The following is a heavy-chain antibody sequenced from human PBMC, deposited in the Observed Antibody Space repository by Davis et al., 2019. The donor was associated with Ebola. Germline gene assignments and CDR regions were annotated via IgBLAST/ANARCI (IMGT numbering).Heavy chain of an antibody. CDR1: GYTFTSYA. J-gene: IGHJ6*02. V-gene: IGHV1-3*01. Sequence: ASVKVSCKASGYTFTSYAMHWVRQAPGQRLEWMGWINAGNGNTKYSQKFQGRVTITRDTSASTAYMELSSLRAEDTALYYCAKETYYYYGMDVWGQGTTVTVSS. CDR3: AKETYYYYGMDV. CDR2: INAGNGNT.